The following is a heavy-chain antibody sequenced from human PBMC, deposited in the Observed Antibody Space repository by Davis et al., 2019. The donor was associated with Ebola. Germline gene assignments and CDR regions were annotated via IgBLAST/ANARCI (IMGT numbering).Heavy chain of an antibody. V-gene: IGHV4-38-2*02. CDR1: GYFIISDYY. D-gene: IGHD1-1*01. Sequence: MPSETLSLTCSVSGYFIISDYYWGWVRQPPGKGLEWIGSLHYSGYTYYNPSLKSRVTISVDTSKNQISLNVSSVTAADTAVHYCARVSSDWNHDYWGQGTLVTVSS. J-gene: IGHJ4*02. CDR3: ARVSSDWNHDY. CDR2: LHYSGYT.